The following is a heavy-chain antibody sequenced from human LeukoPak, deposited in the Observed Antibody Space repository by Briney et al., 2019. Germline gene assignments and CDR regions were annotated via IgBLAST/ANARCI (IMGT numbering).Heavy chain of an antibody. Sequence: ASVKVSCKASGYTFTSYDINWVRQATGQGLEWMGWMNPNSGNTGYAQKFQGRVTMTRNTSISTAYMELSSLRSEDTAVYYCARSYSSSSLIDWFDPWGQGTLVTVSS. CDR1: GYTFTSYD. CDR3: ARSYSSSSLIDWFDP. D-gene: IGHD6-6*01. V-gene: IGHV1-8*01. J-gene: IGHJ5*02. CDR2: MNPNSGNT.